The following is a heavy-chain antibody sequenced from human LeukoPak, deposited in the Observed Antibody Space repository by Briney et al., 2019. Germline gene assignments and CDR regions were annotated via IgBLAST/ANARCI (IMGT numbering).Heavy chain of an antibody. J-gene: IGHJ4*02. V-gene: IGHV3-23*01. CDR2: ISGSGGST. CDR3: AKDVGYCGGDCYPQAFDY. CDR1: GFTFSSYA. Sequence: GGSLRLSCAASGFTFSSYAMSWVRQAPGKGLEWVSAISGSGGSTYYADSVKGRFTISRDNSKNTLYLQMNSLRAEDTAVYYCAKDVGYCGGDCYPQAFDYWGQGTLVTVSS. D-gene: IGHD2-21*02.